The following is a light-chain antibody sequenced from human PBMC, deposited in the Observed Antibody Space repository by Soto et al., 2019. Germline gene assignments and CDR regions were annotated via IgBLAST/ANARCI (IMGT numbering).Light chain of an antibody. V-gene: IGLV1-47*01. J-gene: IGLJ2*01. Sequence: QSVLTQPPSASGTPGQRVTISCSGSSSNIGSNYVYWYQQFPGTAPKLLIYKDDQRPSGVPGRFSGSKSGTSASLAISGLRSEDEAVYSCATWDDRLAGAVVFGGGTK. CDR3: ATWDDRLAGAVV. CDR2: KDD. CDR1: SSNIGSNY.